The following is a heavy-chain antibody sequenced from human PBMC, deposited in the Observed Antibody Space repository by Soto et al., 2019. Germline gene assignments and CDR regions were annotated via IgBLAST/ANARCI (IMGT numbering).Heavy chain of an antibody. CDR3: AAPRDEYGSGVSWLTYGMDI. V-gene: IGHV3-23*01. Sequence: VGSLRRSCLDSGFTFSDFSMTWVRHVPGRGLEWVASLDGAGGSTYYAESVRCRFSISRDNSQNTLFFQMKRLTVDDTAIYYCAAPRDEYGSGVSWLTYGMDIWGQGTTVTVSS. J-gene: IGHJ6*02. D-gene: IGHD3-10*01. CDR1: GFTFSDFS. CDR2: LDGAGGST.